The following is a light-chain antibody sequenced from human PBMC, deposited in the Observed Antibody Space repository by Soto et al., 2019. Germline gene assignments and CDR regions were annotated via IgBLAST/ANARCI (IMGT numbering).Light chain of an antibody. CDR3: AAWDDSLNGYV. V-gene: IGLV1-44*01. CDR1: SSNIGSNT. Sequence: VLTQPPSASGPPGQRVTISCSGSSSNIGSNTGNWYQQLPGTAPKLLIYSNNQRPSGVPDRFSGSKSGTSASLAISGLQSEDEADYYCAAWDDSLNGYVFGTGTKVTVL. CDR2: SNN. J-gene: IGLJ1*01.